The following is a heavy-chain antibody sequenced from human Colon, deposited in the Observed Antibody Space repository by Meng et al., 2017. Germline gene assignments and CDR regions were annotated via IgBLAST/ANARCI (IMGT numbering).Heavy chain of an antibody. CDR3: ARGGGLGFDS. CDR2: IYQSGTT. D-gene: IGHD3-16*01. CDR1: DYSVSSGYF. V-gene: IGHV4-38-2*02. J-gene: IGHJ4*02. Sequence: SETLSLTCIVSDYSVSSGYFWGWIRQPPGKGLEWIGSIYQSGTTYYNPSLKSRLTVSVNTSKNQVSLRLTSVTAADTAVYFCARGGGLGFDSWGQGALVTVSS.